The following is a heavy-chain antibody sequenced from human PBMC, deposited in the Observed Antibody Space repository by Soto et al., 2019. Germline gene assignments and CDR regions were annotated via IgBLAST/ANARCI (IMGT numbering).Heavy chain of an antibody. J-gene: IGHJ6*02. CDR3: AREQSSSTTYGMDV. D-gene: IGHD6-6*01. CDR2: IYYSGST. V-gene: IGHV4-59*01. Sequence: PSETLSLTCTVSGGSIGSYYWTWIRQPPGKGLEWIGYIYYSGSTNYNPSLKSRVTISVDTSKNQFSLKLSSVTAADTALYFCAREQSSSTTYGMDVWGQGTTVTVSS. CDR1: GGSIGSYY.